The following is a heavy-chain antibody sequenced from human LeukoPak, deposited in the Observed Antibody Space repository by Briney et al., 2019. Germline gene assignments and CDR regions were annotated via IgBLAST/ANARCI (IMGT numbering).Heavy chain of an antibody. D-gene: IGHD3-22*01. J-gene: IGHJ3*02. V-gene: IGHV3-33*06. CDR2: IWYDGSNK. CDR3: AKELAVRRGGAYYYDSSVFDAFDI. CDR1: GFTFSSYG. Sequence: RSGGSLRLSCTASGFTFSSYGMHWVRQAPGKGLEWVAVIWYDGSNKYYADSVKGRFTISRDNSKNTLYLQMNSLRAEDTAVYYCAKELAVRRGGAYYYDSSVFDAFDIWGQGTMVTVSS.